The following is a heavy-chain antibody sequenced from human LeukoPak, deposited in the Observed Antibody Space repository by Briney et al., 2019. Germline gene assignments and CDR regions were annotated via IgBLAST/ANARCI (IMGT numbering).Heavy chain of an antibody. D-gene: IGHD2-2*01. J-gene: IGHJ4*02. Sequence: GASVKVSCKASGYTFTSYGISWVRQAPGQGLEWMGWISAYNGNTNYAQKPQGRVTMTTDTSTSTAYMELRSLRSDDTAVYYCARDGLLCSSTSCYTIFDYWGQGTLVTVSS. V-gene: IGHV1-18*01. CDR1: GYTFTSYG. CDR2: ISAYNGNT. CDR3: ARDGLLCSSTSCYTIFDY.